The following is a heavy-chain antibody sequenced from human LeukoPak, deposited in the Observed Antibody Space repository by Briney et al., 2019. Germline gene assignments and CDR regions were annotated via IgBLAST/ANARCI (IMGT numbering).Heavy chain of an antibody. CDR1: GGSISSSSYY. J-gene: IGHJ4*02. V-gene: IGHV4-39*07. CDR3: ATRSTWIQLWHKGGFDY. Sequence: PSETLSLTCTVSGGSISSSSYYWGWIRQPPGKGLEWIGSIYYSGSTYYNPSLKSRVTISVDTSKNQFSLKLSSVTAADTAVYYCATRSTWIQLWHKGGFDYWGQGTLVTVSS. D-gene: IGHD5-18*01. CDR2: IYYSGST.